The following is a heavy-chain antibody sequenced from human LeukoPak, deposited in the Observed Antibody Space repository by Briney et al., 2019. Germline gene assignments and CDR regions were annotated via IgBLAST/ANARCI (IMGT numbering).Heavy chain of an antibody. J-gene: IGHJ3*02. Sequence: LGGPLRLFCAASGFTFSNARMTWVRQAPGKGLEWVGHIKSKTVGGTLDYAAPVKGRFTISREDSKSTVYLQMNSLKTDGTGVYYCSTRIGLMVYAPDRREGEVFDIWGQGKMVTVSS. D-gene: IGHD2-8*01. CDR3: STRIGLMVYAPDRREGEVFDI. CDR2: IKSKTVGGTL. V-gene: IGHV3-15*01. CDR1: GFTFSNAR.